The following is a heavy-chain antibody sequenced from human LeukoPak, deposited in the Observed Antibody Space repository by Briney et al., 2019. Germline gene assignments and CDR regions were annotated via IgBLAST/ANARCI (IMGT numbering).Heavy chain of an antibody. V-gene: IGHV1-24*01. CDR2: FDPEDGET. CDR3: ATPQGHYYDSSGYYQALDY. D-gene: IGHD3-22*01. J-gene: IGHJ4*02. CDR1: GYTLTELS. Sequence: GASVKVSCKVSGYTLTELSMHWVRQAPGKGLEWMGGFDPEDGETIYAQKFQGRVTMTEDTSTDTAYMELSSLSSEDTAVYYCATPQGHYYDSSGYYQALDYWGQGTLVTVSS.